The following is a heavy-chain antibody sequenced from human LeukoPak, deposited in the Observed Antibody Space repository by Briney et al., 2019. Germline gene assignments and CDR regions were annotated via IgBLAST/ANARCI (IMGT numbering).Heavy chain of an antibody. CDR3: TRSGGSGYYSHWFDP. CDR1: GFTFGDYA. D-gene: IGHD3-22*01. Sequence: GGSLRLSCTASGFTFGDYAMSWFGQAPGKGLEWVGFIRSKAYGGTTEYAASVKGRFTISRDDSKSIAYLQMNSLKTEDTAVYYCTRSGGSGYYSHWFDPWGQGTLVTVSS. V-gene: IGHV3-49*03. J-gene: IGHJ5*02. CDR2: IRSKAYGGTT.